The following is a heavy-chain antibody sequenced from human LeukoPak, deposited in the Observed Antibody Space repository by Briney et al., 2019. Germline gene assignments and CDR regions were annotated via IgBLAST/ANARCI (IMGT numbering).Heavy chain of an antibody. V-gene: IGHV1-8*03. Sequence: ASVKVSCKASGGTFSSYAISWVRQAPGQGLEWMGWMNLNSGNTGYAQKFQGRVTITRNTSISTAYMELSSLRSEDTAVYYCARARIAARRGLDYWGQGTLVTVSS. CDR2: MNLNSGNT. D-gene: IGHD6-6*01. CDR3: ARARIAARRGLDY. CDR1: GGTFSSYA. J-gene: IGHJ4*02.